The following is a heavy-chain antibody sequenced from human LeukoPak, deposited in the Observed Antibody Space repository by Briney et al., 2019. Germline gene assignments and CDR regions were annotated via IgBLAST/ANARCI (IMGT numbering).Heavy chain of an antibody. Sequence: SQTLSLTCTVSGGSITSANYYWGWIRQPPGKGLEWIGSIYHSGSTYYNPSLKSRVTISVDTSKNQFSLKLSSVTAADTAVYYCARTGKSSHDFDYWGQGTLVTVSS. CDR3: ARTGKSSHDFDY. CDR1: GGSITSANYY. J-gene: IGHJ4*02. D-gene: IGHD6-6*01. CDR2: IYHSGST. V-gene: IGHV4-39*07.